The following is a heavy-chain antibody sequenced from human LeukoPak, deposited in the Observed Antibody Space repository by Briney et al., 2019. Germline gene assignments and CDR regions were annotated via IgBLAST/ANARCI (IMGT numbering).Heavy chain of an antibody. CDR2: ISSSSSYI. V-gene: IGHV3-21*01. D-gene: IGHD5-24*01. J-gene: IGHJ6*02. CDR3: ARDRGKMATIWNYYYGMDV. Sequence: GGSLRLSCAASGFTFSSYSMNWVRQAPGKGLEWVSSISSSSSYIYYADSVKGRFTISRDNAKNSLYLQMNSLRAEDTAVYYCARDRGKMATIWNYYYGMDVWGQGITVTVSS. CDR1: GFTFSSYS.